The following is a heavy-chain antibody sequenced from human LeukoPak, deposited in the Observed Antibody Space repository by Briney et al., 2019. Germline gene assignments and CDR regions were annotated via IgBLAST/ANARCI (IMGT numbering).Heavy chain of an antibody. Sequence: SETLSLTCTVSGGSISSGSYYWSWIRQPAGKGLEWIGRIYTSGSTNYNPSLKSRVTISVDTSKIQFSLKLSSVTAADTAVYYCARDSYYYGSGSPNWFDPWGQGTLVTVSS. CDR2: IYTSGST. V-gene: IGHV4-61*02. D-gene: IGHD3-10*01. CDR3: ARDSYYYGSGSPNWFDP. J-gene: IGHJ5*02. CDR1: GGSISSGSYY.